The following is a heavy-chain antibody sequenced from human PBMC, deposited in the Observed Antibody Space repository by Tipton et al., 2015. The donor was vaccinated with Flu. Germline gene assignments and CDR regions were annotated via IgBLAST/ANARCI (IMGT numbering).Heavy chain of an antibody. CDR2: IYHGGNT. CDR3: AGLWFWASPAGLDP. D-gene: IGHD3-10*01. CDR1: GGSISTNNW. Sequence: SLRLSCAVSGGSISTNNWWSWVRQAPGKGLEWIGEIYHGGNTNYNPSLKSRFTISVDKSKNQFSLKLRSVTAADTAVYYCAGLWFWASPAGLDPWGQGTLVTVSS. V-gene: IGHV4-4*02. J-gene: IGHJ5*02.